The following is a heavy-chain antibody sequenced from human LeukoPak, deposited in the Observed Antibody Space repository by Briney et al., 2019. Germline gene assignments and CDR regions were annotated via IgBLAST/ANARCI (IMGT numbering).Heavy chain of an antibody. V-gene: IGHV4-59*12. CDR2: IYYSGST. J-gene: IGHJ4*02. Sequence: PSETLSLTCIVSGGSISSYYWSWIRQPPGKGLEWIGYIYYSGSTNYNPSLKSRVTISVDTSKNQFSLKLSSVTAADTAVYYCARAGIAVAGILDYWGQGTLVTVSS. CDR1: GGSISSYY. CDR3: ARAGIAVAGILDY. D-gene: IGHD6-19*01.